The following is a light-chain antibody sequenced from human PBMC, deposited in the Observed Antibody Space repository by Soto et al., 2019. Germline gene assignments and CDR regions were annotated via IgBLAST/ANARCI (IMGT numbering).Light chain of an antibody. Sequence: EIVLTQSPATLSLSPGERATLSCRASQSVSSYLAWYQQKPGQAPMLLIYDASNRATGIPARFSGSGSGTDFTLTISSLEPEDFAVYYCQQRSNWPFTFGQGTRLEI. V-gene: IGKV3-11*01. CDR3: QQRSNWPFT. J-gene: IGKJ5*01. CDR2: DAS. CDR1: QSVSSY.